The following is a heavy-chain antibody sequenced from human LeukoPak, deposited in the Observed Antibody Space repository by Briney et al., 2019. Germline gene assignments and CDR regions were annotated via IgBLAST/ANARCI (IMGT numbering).Heavy chain of an antibody. Sequence: GGSLRLSCAASGFAFSSNYMSWVRQAPGKGLEWVSVIYSGGSTYYADSVKGRFTISRDNSKNTLYLQMNSLRAEDTAVYYCARERGYYYDSSGYFDYWGQGTLVTVSA. CDR1: GFAFSSNY. CDR3: ARERGYYYDSSGYFDY. D-gene: IGHD3-22*01. V-gene: IGHV3-66*02. CDR2: IYSGGST. J-gene: IGHJ4*02.